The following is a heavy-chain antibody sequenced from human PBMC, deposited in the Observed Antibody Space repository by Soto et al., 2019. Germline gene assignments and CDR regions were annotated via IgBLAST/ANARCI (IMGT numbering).Heavy chain of an antibody. CDR1: GYTFTSYA. D-gene: IGHD2-15*01. CDR2: INAGNGNT. CDR3: ARDPLGYCSGGSCQPFDY. Sequence: QVQLVQSGAEVKKPGASVKVSCKASGYTFTSYAMHWVRQAPGQRLEWMGWINAGNGNTKYSQKFQGRVTITRDTSASTAYMELSSLRSEDTAVYYCARDPLGYCSGGSCQPFDYWGQGTLVTVSS. J-gene: IGHJ4*02. V-gene: IGHV1-3*01.